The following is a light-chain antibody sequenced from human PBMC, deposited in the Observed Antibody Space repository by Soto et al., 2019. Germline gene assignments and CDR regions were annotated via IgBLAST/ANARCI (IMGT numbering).Light chain of an antibody. CDR2: DAS. V-gene: IGKV1-5*01. CDR3: QQRSNWPWT. CDR1: QSISSW. J-gene: IGKJ1*01. Sequence: DIQMTQSPSTLSGSVGDRVTITCRASQSISSWLAWYQQKPGKAPKLLIYDASSLESGVPSRFSGRGSGTEFTLTISSLEPEDFAVYYCQQRSNWPWTFGQGTKVDIK.